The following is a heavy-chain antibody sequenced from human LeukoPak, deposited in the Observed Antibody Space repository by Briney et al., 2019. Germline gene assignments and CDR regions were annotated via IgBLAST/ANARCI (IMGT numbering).Heavy chain of an antibody. J-gene: IGHJ3*02. Sequence: WASVKVSCKASGYTFTTYDINWVRRAPGQGHEWMGWISGYNGNTNYAQKLQGRVTMTTDTSTSTAYMELRSLRSDDTAVYYCAREGVGATTDDAFDIWGQGTMVTVSS. D-gene: IGHD1-26*01. CDR3: AREGVGATTDDAFDI. CDR2: ISGYNGNT. V-gene: IGHV1-18*01. CDR1: GYTFTTYD.